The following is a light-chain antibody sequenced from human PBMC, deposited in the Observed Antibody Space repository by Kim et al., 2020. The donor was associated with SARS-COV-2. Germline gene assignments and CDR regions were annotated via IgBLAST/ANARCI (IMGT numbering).Light chain of an antibody. CDR3: QTWGTGLQV. J-gene: IGLJ2*01. CDR1: SGHRGYA. Sequence: SVKLTCTLRSGHRGYAIAWNQQQPEKGPRYLMKVNGDGSHYKGDGIPDRFSGSSSGAERYLTISSLQSEDEAVYYCQTWGTGLQVFGGGDQADRP. CDR2: VNGDGSH. V-gene: IGLV4-69*01.